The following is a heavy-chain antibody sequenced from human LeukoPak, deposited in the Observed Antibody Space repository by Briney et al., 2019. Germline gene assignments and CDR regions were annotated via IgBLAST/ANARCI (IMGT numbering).Heavy chain of an antibody. Sequence: GGSLRLSCAASGFTFSSYSMNWVRQAPGKGLECVSSISSSSYIYYADSVKGRFTISRDNAKNSLYLQMNSLRAEDTAVYYCARLASGYSSGYTYDYWGQGTLVTVSS. V-gene: IGHV3-21*01. CDR3: ARLASGYSSGYTYDY. CDR2: ISSSSYI. CDR1: GFTFSSYS. J-gene: IGHJ4*02. D-gene: IGHD6-19*01.